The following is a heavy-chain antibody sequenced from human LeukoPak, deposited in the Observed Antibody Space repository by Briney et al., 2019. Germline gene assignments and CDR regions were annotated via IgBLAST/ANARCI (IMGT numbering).Heavy chain of an antibody. CDR3: ARLSGDYYGSGGYYYYMDV. D-gene: IGHD3-10*01. CDR2: IYSGGST. Sequence: GGSLRLSCAASGFTVSSNYMSWVRQAPGKGLEWVSVIYSGGSTYYADSVKGRFTISRDNAKNSLYLQMNSLRAEDTAVYYCARLSGDYYGSGGYYYYMDVWGKGTTVTISS. CDR1: GFTVSSNY. J-gene: IGHJ6*03. V-gene: IGHV3-53*01.